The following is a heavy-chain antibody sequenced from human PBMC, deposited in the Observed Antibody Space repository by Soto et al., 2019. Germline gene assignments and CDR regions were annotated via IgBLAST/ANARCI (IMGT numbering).Heavy chain of an antibody. J-gene: IGHJ4*02. CDR1: GFTFDDYA. CDR3: AKDMDPTVKAVAEH. V-gene: IGHV3-9*01. CDR2: ISWNSGSI. Sequence: GGSLRLSCAASGFTFDDYAMHWVRQAPGKGLEWVSGISWNSGSIGYADSVKGRFTISRDNAKNSLYLQMNSLRAEDTALYYCAKDMDPTVKAVAEHWGQGTLVTVSS. D-gene: IGHD6-19*01.